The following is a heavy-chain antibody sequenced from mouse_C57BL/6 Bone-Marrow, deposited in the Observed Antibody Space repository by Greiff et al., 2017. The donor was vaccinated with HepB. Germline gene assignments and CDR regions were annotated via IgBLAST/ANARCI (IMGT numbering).Heavy chain of an antibody. CDR3: ARWDYAMDY. CDR2: ISSGSSTI. J-gene: IGHJ4*01. CDR1: GFTFSDYG. V-gene: IGHV5-17*01. Sequence: EVKLMESGGGLVKPGGSLKLSCAASGFTFSDYGMHWVRQAPEKGLEWVAYISSGSSTIYYADTVKGRFTISRDNAKNTLFLQMTSLRSEDTAMYYCARWDYAMDYWGQGTSVTVSS.